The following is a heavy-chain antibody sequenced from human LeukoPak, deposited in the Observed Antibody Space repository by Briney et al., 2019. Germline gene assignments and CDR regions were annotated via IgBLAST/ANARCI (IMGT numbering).Heavy chain of an antibody. Sequence: PGGSLRLSCAASGFTFANFAMGWVRQPPGKGREWVSGISGSGTSTYYADSVKGRFTISRDNSKNTLYLQMNSLRAEDTAVYYCASRNYYDSSGYYYYYFDYWGQGILVTVSS. J-gene: IGHJ4*02. D-gene: IGHD3-22*01. CDR2: ISGSGTST. V-gene: IGHV3-23*01. CDR3: ASRNYYDSSGYYYYYFDY. CDR1: GFTFANFA.